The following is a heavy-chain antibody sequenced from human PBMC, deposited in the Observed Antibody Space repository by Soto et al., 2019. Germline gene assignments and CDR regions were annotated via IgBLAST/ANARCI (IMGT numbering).Heavy chain of an antibody. CDR3: ASGIQLWLRRINNGYSG. Sequence: QVQLVQSGAEVKKPESSVKVSCKAPGSTFSTYAISWVRQAPGQGLEWMGGIIPMFGTANYAQRFQDRVTITADESTNTVYMELSSLTSEDTAVYFCASGIQLWLRRINNGYSGWGQGTLVTVSS. D-gene: IGHD5-18*01. CDR2: IIPMFGTA. V-gene: IGHV1-69*12. CDR1: GSTFSTYA. J-gene: IGHJ4*02.